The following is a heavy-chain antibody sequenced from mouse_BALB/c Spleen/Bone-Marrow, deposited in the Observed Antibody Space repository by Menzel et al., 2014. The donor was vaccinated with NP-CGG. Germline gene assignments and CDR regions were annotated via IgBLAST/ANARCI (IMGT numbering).Heavy chain of an antibody. J-gene: IGHJ1*01. CDR2: ISSGGSYT. CDR3: ARQGLRLPSFDV. D-gene: IGHD1-2*01. Sequence: DVMLVESGGGLVKPGGSLKLSCVASGFTFSSYAMSWVHPSPEKRLEWVAEISSGGSYTYYPDTVTGRFTISRDNAKNTLYLEMSSLRSEDTAMYYCARQGLRLPSFDVWGAGTTVTVSS. V-gene: IGHV5-9-4*01. CDR1: GFTFSSYA.